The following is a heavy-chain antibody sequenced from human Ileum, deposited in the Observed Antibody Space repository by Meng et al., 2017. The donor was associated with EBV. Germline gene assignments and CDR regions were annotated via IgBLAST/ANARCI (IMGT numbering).Heavy chain of an antibody. CDR1: GYAFTNYA. CDR2: INTNTGNP. Sequence: QVHLVQVGYRLAAPGSERQVSCNASGYAFTNYAINWGRRAPRQGLEWMGWINTNTGNPTYAQGFTGRCALSLDTSVSTAYLQISSLNAEDTAVYYCSVFYGDFGNPSDSWGQGTLVTVSS. J-gene: IGHJ4*02. CDR3: SVFYGDFGNPSDS. D-gene: IGHD4-17*01. V-gene: IGHV7-4-1*02.